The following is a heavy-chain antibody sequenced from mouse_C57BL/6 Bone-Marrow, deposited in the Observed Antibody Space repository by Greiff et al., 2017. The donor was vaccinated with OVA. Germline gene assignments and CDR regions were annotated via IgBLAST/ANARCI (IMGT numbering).Heavy chain of an antibody. CDR3: AKTPSYYGYEFYWHFDV. V-gene: IGHV2-5*01. Sequence: VKLMESGPGLVQPSQSLSITCTVSGFSLTSYGVHWVRQSPGKGLEWLGVIWRGGSTDYNAAFMSRLSITKDNSKSQVFVKMNCLQADDTDIYYCAKTPSYYGYEFYWHFDVWGTGTTVTVSS. D-gene: IGHD2-2*01. J-gene: IGHJ1*03. CDR2: IWRGGST. CDR1: GFSLTSYG.